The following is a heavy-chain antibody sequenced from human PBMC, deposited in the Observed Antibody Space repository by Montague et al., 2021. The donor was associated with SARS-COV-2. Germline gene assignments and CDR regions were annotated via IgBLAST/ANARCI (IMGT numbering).Heavy chain of an antibody. CDR2: ISYDGSNK. CDR3: ATELELSAFDI. D-gene: IGHD1-7*01. CDR1: GFTFSSYA. J-gene: IGHJ3*02. V-gene: IGHV3-30*04. Sequence: SLRLSCAASGFTFSSYAMHWVRQAPGKGLEWVAVISYDGSNKYYVDSVKGRLTISRDNSKNTLYLQMNSLRAEDTAVYYCATELELSAFDIWGQGTMVTVSS.